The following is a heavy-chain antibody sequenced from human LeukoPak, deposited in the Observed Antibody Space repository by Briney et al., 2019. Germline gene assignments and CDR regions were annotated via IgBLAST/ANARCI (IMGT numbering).Heavy chain of an antibody. Sequence: GGSLRLSCGASGFTFSSFSMNWVRQAPGKGLEWVSSITPTSSYIYYADSVRGRITISRDNAKNSLFLQMDSLSAEDTAVYYCVRLRRSSATGGYYYYYDYWGQGILVTVSS. CDR1: GFTFSSFS. CDR3: VRLRRSSATGGYYYYYDY. J-gene: IGHJ4*02. V-gene: IGHV3-21*01. CDR2: ITPTSSYI. D-gene: IGHD3-22*01.